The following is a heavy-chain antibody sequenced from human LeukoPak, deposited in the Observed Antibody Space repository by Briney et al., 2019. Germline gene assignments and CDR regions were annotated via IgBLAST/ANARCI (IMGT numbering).Heavy chain of an antibody. CDR2: ISSSSGYI. CDR3: ARERYNWNYAFDY. J-gene: IGHJ4*02. D-gene: IGHD1-7*01. CDR1: GFTFSSYS. V-gene: IGHV3-21*01. Sequence: GGSLRLSCAASGFTFSSYSMNWVRQAPGKGLEWVSSISSSSGYIYYADSVKGRFTISRDNAKNSLYLHLNSLRAEDTAVYYCARERYNWNYAFDYWGQGTLVTVSS.